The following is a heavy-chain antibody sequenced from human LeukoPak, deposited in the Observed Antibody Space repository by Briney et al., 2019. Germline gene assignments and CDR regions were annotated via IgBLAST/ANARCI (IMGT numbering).Heavy chain of an antibody. CDR2: ISGSGDNT. CDR3: TTDGEDDSSGFYSDY. Sequence: PGGSLRLSCAASGFTFSIYAMSWVRQAPGKGLEWVSTISGSGDNTYYAESVKGRFTISRDDSKNMLYLQMNSLKTEDTAVYYCTTDGEDDSSGFYSDYWGQGTLVTVSS. CDR1: GFTFSIYA. J-gene: IGHJ4*02. V-gene: IGHV3-23*01. D-gene: IGHD3-22*01.